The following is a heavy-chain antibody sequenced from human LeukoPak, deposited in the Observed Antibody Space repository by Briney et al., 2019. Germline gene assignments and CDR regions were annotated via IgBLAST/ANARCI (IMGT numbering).Heavy chain of an antibody. CDR1: GYTFTSYG. CDR3: ARGYGSGSLRFGY. J-gene: IGHJ4*02. V-gene: IGHV1-18*01. CDR2: ISAYNGDT. Sequence: ASVKVSCKASGYTFTSYGINWVRQAPGQGLEWMGWISAYNGDTNYAQKLQGRVTMTRDTSISTAYMELSRLRSDDTAVYYCARGYGSGSLRFGYWGQGTLVTVSS. D-gene: IGHD3-10*01.